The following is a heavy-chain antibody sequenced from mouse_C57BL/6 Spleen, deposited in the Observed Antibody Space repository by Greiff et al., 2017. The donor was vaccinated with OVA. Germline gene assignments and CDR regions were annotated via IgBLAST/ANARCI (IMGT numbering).Heavy chain of an antibody. D-gene: IGHD2-3*01. J-gene: IGHJ3*01. CDR3: ARTGDGYYMGFAY. CDR1: GYSFTDYN. Sequence: EVQLQQSGPELVKPGASVKISCTASGYSFTDYNMNWVKQSNGKSLEWIGVINPNYGPPSYNQKFKGKATLTVDQSSSTAYMQLNSLTSEDSAVDYGARTGDGYYMGFAYWGQGTLVTVSA. V-gene: IGHV1-39*01. CDR2: INPNYGPP.